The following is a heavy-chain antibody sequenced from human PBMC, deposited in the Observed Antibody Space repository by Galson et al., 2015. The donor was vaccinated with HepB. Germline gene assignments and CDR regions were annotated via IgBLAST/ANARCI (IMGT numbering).Heavy chain of an antibody. D-gene: IGHD2-2*01. V-gene: IGHV3-53*05. Sequence: SLRLSCAASGFIVSRNYMSWVRQAPGKGLEWVSVIYSAGSTYYAGSVKGRFTISRDKSKNTVTLQMNRLRSDDTAVYYCARVSLVVVPAPIFTFDSWGQGALVTVSS. CDR1: GFIVSRNY. CDR2: IYSAGST. J-gene: IGHJ4*02. CDR3: ARVSLVVVPAPIFTFDS.